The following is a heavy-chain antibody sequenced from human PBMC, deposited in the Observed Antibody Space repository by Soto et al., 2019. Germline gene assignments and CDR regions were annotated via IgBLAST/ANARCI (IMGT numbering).Heavy chain of an antibody. V-gene: IGHV3-53*01. Sequence: GGSLRLSCAASGFTVSSNYMSWVRQAPGKGLEWVSVIYSGGSTYYADSVKGRFTISRDNSKNTLYLQMNSLRAEDTAVYYCARGLSSSPYYYYGMDVWGQGTTVTVSS. D-gene: IGHD6-6*01. CDR3: ARGLSSSPYYYYGMDV. CDR2: IYSGGST. CDR1: GFTVSSNY. J-gene: IGHJ6*02.